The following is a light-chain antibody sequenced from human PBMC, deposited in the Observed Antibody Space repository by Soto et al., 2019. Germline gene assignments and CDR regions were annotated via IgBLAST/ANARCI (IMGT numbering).Light chain of an antibody. Sequence: SVLTQPASVSGSPGQSITISCTGTSSDVGAYKFVSWYQQYPGKAPKVMIYEVNNRPSGGSNRFSGSKSGNTASLTISGLQVEDQADDSCTSFTRSSNEGFGYGKQVTVL. V-gene: IGLV2-14*01. J-gene: IGLJ1*01. CDR1: SSDVGAYKF. CDR3: TSFTRSSNEG. CDR2: EVN.